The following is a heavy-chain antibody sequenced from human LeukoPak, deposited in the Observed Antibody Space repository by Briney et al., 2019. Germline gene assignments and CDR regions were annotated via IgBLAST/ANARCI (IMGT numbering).Heavy chain of an antibody. CDR1: RGSISSYF. CDR2: IYYSGST. Sequence: ASETLSLTCTVSRGSISSYFWSWIRQPPGKGLEWIGYIYYSGSTNYNPSLKSRVTISTDTSKNQFSLKLSSVTAADTAVYYCARPSWGYSIDYWGQGTLVTVSS. CDR3: ARPSWGYSIDY. J-gene: IGHJ4*02. V-gene: IGHV4-59*01. D-gene: IGHD3-16*01.